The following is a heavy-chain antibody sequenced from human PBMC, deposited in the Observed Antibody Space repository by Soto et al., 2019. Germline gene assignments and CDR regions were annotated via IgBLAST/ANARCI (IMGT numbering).Heavy chain of an antibody. CDR3: ARVLSAPYSSGWYFDY. Sequence: GGSLRLSCAASGFTFSSYSMNWVRQAPGKGLEWVSSIRSSSSYIYYADSVKGRFTISRDNAKNSLYLQMNSLRAEDTAVYYCARVLSAPYSSGWYFDYWGQGTLVTVSS. D-gene: IGHD6-25*01. J-gene: IGHJ4*02. CDR1: GFTFSSYS. V-gene: IGHV3-21*06. CDR2: IRSSSSYI.